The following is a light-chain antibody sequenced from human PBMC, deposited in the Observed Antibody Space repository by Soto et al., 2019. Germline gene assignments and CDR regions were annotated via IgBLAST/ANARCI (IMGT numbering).Light chain of an antibody. V-gene: IGKV1-5*03. Sequence: DIQMTQSPSTLSGSVGDRVTITCRASQTISSWLAWYQQKPGKAPKLLIYKASTLKSGVPSRFSGSGSGTEFTLTISNLQPDDFATYYCQQSYSTPITFGQGTRLEIK. J-gene: IGKJ5*01. CDR3: QQSYSTPIT. CDR2: KAS. CDR1: QTISSW.